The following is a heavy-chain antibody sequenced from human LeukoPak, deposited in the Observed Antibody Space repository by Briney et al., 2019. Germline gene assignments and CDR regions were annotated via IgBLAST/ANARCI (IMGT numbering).Heavy chain of an antibody. Sequence: SETLSLTCAVYGGSFSGYYWSWIRQPPGKGLEWNGEINHSGSTTYNPSLKSRVTISVDSSKKQCSLKLSSVTAADTAVYYCASMEAGDSLDAFDSWGQGTVVTVSS. CDR3: ASMEAGDSLDAFDS. V-gene: IGHV4-34*01. D-gene: IGHD2-21*01. J-gene: IGHJ3*02. CDR1: GGSFSGYY. CDR2: INHSGST.